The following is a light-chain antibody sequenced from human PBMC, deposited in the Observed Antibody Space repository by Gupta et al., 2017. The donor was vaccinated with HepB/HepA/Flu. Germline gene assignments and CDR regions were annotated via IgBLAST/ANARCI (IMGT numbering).Light chain of an antibody. CDR2: GAS. J-gene: IGKJ2*02. CDR3: QHYNSWPGN. Sequence: EILMTQSPGTVSGSAGERATLSCRASQSVSSNVAWYQQKPGQAPRLLSYGASTRATGFPARFSRSGSGTEFTLTISSLQSEDFAVYFCQHYNSWPGNFGQGTKLEIK. CDR1: QSVSSN. V-gene: IGKV3-15*01.